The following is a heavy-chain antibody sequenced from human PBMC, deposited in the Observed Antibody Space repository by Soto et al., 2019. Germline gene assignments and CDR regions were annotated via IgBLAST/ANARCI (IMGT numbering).Heavy chain of an antibody. CDR3: APTTVTTGTGWFDP. CDR1: GFSLSTSGVG. J-gene: IGHJ5*02. Sequence: QITLKESGPTLVKPTQTLTLTCTFSGFSLSTSGVGVGWIRQPPGKALEWLALIYWNDDKRYSPSLKSRLTIPKDTSKNQVVLTMTNMDPVDTATYYCAPTTVTTGTGWFDPWGQGTLVTVSS. D-gene: IGHD4-17*01. V-gene: IGHV2-5*01. CDR2: IYWNDDK.